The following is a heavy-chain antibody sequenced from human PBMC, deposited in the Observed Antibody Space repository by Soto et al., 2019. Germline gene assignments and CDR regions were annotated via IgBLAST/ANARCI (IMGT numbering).Heavy chain of an antibody. V-gene: IGHV1-46*03. J-gene: IGHJ4*02. CDR2: INPSGGST. D-gene: IGHD6-13*01. CDR3: GRGSWHEPDH. Sequence: QVQLVQSGAEVKKPGASVKVSCKASGYTFTSYYMHWVRQAPGQGLEWMGIINPSGGSTSYAQKCQGRVTMTRDTSTSTVYMGLGSLRSEDTAVYYCGRGSWHEPDHWGQGTLVTVSS. CDR1: GYTFTSYY.